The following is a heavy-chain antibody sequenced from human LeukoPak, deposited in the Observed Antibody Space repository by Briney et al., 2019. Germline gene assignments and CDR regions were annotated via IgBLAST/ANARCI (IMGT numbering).Heavy chain of an antibody. V-gene: IGHV3-48*03. Sequence: GGSLRLSCAASKFMFSAYNMHWVRQAPGKGLEWVSYISSSGSSIYYADSVEGRFTISRDNAKNSLYLQMNSLRAGDTAVYYCARDDVLSLGISFDLWGRGTLVTVSS. CDR2: ISSSGSSI. CDR1: KFMFSAYN. CDR3: ARDDVLSLGISFDL. J-gene: IGHJ2*01. D-gene: IGHD3-10*02.